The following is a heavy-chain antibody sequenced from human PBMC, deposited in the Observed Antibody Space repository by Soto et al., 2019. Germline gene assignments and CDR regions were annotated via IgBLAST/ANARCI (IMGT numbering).Heavy chain of an antibody. J-gene: IGHJ6*02. D-gene: IGHD2-21*02. CDR3: VRHGCGGDCYISPYYYYGMDV. CDR2: IYPGDSDT. Sequence: GESLKISCKGSGYSFTSYWIGWVRQMPGKGLEWMGIIYPGDSDTRYSPSFQGQVTISADKSISTAYLQWSSLKASDTAMYYCVRHGCGGDCYISPYYYYGMDVWGQGTTVTVSS. CDR1: GYSFTSYW. V-gene: IGHV5-51*01.